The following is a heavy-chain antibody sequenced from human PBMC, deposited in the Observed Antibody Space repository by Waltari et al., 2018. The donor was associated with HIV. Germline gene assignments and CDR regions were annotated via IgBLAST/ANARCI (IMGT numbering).Heavy chain of an antibody. CDR3: ARVTTVTGDSYFYYGMDV. D-gene: IGHD4-17*01. J-gene: IGHJ6*02. Sequence: QVQLVQSGAEVRKPGASVKVSCKASGYTFTGYYLHWVRQAPGQGLEWMGRINPNSGGTNYAQKFHARVTMTRDTSIGAAYMELSSLRPNDTAVYYCARVTTVTGDSYFYYGMDVWGQGTTVTVSS. CDR2: INPNSGGT. V-gene: IGHV1-2*06. CDR1: GYTFTGYY.